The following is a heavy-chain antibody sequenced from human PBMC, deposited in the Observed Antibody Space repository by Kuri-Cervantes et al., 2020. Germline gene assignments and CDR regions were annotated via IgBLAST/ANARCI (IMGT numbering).Heavy chain of an antibody. Sequence: SCAVSGGSISSGGYSWSWIRQPPGKGLEWIGYIYHSGSTYYNPSLKSRVAISVDRSKNQFSLKLSSVTAADTAVYYCARASVAAALDYWGQGTLVTVSS. CDR3: ARASVAAALDY. V-gene: IGHV4-30-2*01. CDR2: IYHSGST. D-gene: IGHD6-13*01. CDR1: GGSISSGGYS. J-gene: IGHJ4*02.